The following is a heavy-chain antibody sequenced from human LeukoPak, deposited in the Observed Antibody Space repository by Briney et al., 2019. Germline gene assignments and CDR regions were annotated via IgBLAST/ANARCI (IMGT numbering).Heavy chain of an antibody. Sequence: GGSLRLSCAASGFTFSSYAMSWVRQAPGKGLEWVSAILGSGGGTYYTDSVKGRFTISRDNSKNTLYLQMNSLRAEDTAVYYCAATPGAYYYYHMDVWGQGTTVTVSS. CDR2: ILGSGGGT. CDR1: GFTFSSYA. J-gene: IGHJ6*02. CDR3: AATPGAYYYYHMDV. D-gene: IGHD3-10*01. V-gene: IGHV3-23*01.